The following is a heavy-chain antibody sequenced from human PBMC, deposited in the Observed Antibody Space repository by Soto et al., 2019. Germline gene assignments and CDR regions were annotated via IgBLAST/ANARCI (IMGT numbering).Heavy chain of an antibody. J-gene: IGHJ4*02. CDR2: VSVSGGIT. D-gene: IGHD5-18*01. V-gene: IGHV3-23*01. CDR3: ATDGYSYLGPNS. CDR1: GFTFSSSA. Sequence: EVQLLESGGGLVQPGGSLRLSCAASGFTFSSSAMSWIRQAPGKGLEWVSGVSVSGGITYYAESVKGRFTIPRDNSQNTLYLQMTSLRAEDTALYYCATDGYSYLGPNSWGQGTLVTVSS.